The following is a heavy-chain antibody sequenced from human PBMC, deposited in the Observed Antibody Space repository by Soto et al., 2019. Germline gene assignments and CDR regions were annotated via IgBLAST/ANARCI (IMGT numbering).Heavy chain of an antibody. CDR1: GFSFGVSGVG. Sequence: QITLKESGPTLVKPTQTLTLTGTFSGFSFGVSGVGVGWIRQPPGRALEWLGLVFWNDDKRYSPSLESRLTLTKDTSNNQVVLTVTNLDPGDTGTYYCARAYTYDFDHWGQGTLVTVSS. CDR2: VFWNDDK. CDR3: ARAYTYDFDH. J-gene: IGHJ4*02. V-gene: IGHV2-5*01. D-gene: IGHD2-21*01.